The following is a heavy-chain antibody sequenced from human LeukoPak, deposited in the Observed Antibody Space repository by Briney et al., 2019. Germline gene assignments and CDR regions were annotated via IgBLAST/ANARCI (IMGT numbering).Heavy chain of an antibody. CDR2: ITGYGAT. V-gene: IGHV3-23*01. CDR1: GFTFSNFA. J-gene: IGHJ5*02. D-gene: IGHD6-13*01. Sequence: WGSLRLSCAASGFTFSNFAMMWVRQAPGTGLQWVSTITGYGATFYADSVRGRFTIFRDTSMNTLFLLMNSLGAEDTAVYYCAKGAAAGKVDWFDPWGQGTLVTVSS. CDR3: AKGAAAGKVDWFDP.